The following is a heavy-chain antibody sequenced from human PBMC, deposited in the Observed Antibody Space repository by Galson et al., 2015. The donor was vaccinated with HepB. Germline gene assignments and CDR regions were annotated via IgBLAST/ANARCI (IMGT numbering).Heavy chain of an antibody. CDR3: ARAYYYDSSGYYGGGETFDY. CDR2: IYPGDSDT. D-gene: IGHD3-22*01. CDR1: GYSFTSYW. V-gene: IGHV5-51*01. Sequence: QSGAEVKKPGESLKISCKGSGYSFTSYWIGWVRQMPGKGLEWMGIIYPGDSDTRYSPSFQGQVTISADKSISTAYLQWSSLKASDTAMYYCARAYYYDSSGYYGGGETFDYWGQGTLVTVSS. J-gene: IGHJ4*02.